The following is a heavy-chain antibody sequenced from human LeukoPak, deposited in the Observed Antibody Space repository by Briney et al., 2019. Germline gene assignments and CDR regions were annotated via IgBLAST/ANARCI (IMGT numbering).Heavy chain of an antibody. V-gene: IGHV1-8*01. D-gene: IGHD6-19*01. CDR1: GYTFTSYD. CDR3: ARGNRIAVAGRSLYYFDY. CDR2: MNPNSGNT. J-gene: IGHJ4*02. Sequence: VASVKVSCKASGYTFTSYDINWVRQATGQGLEWMGWMNPNSGNTGYAQKFQGRVTMTRNTSISTAYMELSSLRSEDTAVYYCARGNRIAVAGRSLYYFDYWGQGTLVTVSS.